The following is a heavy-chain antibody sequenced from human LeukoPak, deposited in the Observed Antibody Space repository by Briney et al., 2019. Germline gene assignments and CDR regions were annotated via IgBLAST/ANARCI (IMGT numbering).Heavy chain of an antibody. CDR3: ARESDTGFGLSLDY. J-gene: IGHJ4*02. D-gene: IGHD3-10*01. Sequence: GRSLRLSCAASGFTFSSYAIDWVRQAPGKGLEWVAVISYDGSNKYYADSVKGRFTISRDNSKNTLYLQMNSLRAEDTAVYYCARESDTGFGLSLDYWGQGTLVTVSS. CDR1: GFTFSSYA. V-gene: IGHV3-30-3*01. CDR2: ISYDGSNK.